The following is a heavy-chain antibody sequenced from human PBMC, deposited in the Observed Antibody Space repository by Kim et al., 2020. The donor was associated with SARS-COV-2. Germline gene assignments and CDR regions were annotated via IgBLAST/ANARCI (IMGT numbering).Heavy chain of an antibody. Sequence: NGNTNYAQKLQGRVTMNTDTSTSTAYMELRSLGSDDTAVYYCARGGSSIDYWGQGTLVTVSS. J-gene: IGHJ4*02. V-gene: IGHV1-18*01. CDR3: ARGGSSIDY. CDR2: NGNT. D-gene: IGHD6-6*01.